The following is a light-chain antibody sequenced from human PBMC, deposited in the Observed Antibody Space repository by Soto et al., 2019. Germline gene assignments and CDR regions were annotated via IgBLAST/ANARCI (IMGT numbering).Light chain of an antibody. CDR1: QSVSSY. V-gene: IGKV3-11*01. J-gene: IGKJ2*01. Sequence: EIVLTQSPATLSLSPGERATLSCRASQSVSSYLAWYQQKPGQAPRLLIYYASNRATGIPARFSGSGSGTDFTITISSLEPEDFAVYYCQQGSNWPYTFGQGTKLEIK. CDR2: YAS. CDR3: QQGSNWPYT.